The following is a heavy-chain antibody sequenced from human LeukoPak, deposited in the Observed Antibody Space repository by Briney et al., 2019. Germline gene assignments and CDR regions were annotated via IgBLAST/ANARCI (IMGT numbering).Heavy chain of an antibody. CDR2: FDPEDDET. D-gene: IGHD6-13*01. Sequence: ASVKVSCKVSGYTLTELSMHWVRQAPGKGLEWMGGFDPEDDETIYAQKFQGRATMTEDTSTDTAYMELSSLRSEDTAVYYCATDRFDSSPTGVYYFDYWGQGTLVTVSS. CDR1: GYTLTELS. J-gene: IGHJ4*02. V-gene: IGHV1-24*01. CDR3: ATDRFDSSPTGVYYFDY.